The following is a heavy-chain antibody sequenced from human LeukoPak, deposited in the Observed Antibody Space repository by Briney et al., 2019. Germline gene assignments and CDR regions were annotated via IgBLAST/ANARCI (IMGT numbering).Heavy chain of an antibody. Sequence: ASVKVSCKASGYTFPSYGISWVRPAPGQGLEWMGWLSAYNGNTNYAQKLQGRVTMTTDTSMSTAYMELRSLRSDDTAVYYCARVNDYDILTGPYYFDYWGQGTLVTVSS. J-gene: IGHJ4*02. CDR3: ARVNDYDILTGPYYFDY. CDR1: GYTFPSYG. V-gene: IGHV1-18*01. CDR2: LSAYNGNT. D-gene: IGHD3-9*01.